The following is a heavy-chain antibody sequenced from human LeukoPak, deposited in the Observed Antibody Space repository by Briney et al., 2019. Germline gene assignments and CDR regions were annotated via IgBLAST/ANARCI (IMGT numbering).Heavy chain of an antibody. CDR3: AREERVTMVRGVITTWYYGMDV. Sequence: SQTLSLTCTVSGGSISSGGYYWSWIRQHPGKGLEWIGYIYYSGSTYYNPSLKSRVTISVDTSKNQFSLKLSSVTAADTAVYYCAREERVTMVRGVITTWYYGMDVWGQGTTVTVSS. J-gene: IGHJ6*02. CDR1: GGSISSGGYY. CDR2: IYYSGST. V-gene: IGHV4-30-4*08. D-gene: IGHD3-10*01.